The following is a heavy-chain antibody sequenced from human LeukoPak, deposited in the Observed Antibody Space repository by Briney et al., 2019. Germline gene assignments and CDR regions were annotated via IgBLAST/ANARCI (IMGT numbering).Heavy chain of an antibody. CDR1: GFTFSSYA. CDR3: AKDDRVLRFLEWLSPLFDY. D-gene: IGHD3-3*01. J-gene: IGHJ4*02. V-gene: IGHV3-23*01. CDR2: ISGRGGST. Sequence: GGSLRLSCAASGFTFSSYAMSWVRQAPGKGLEWVSAISGRGGSTYYADSVKGRFTISRDNSKNTLYLQMNSLRAEDTAVYYCAKDDRVLRFLEWLSPLFDYWGQGTLVTVSS.